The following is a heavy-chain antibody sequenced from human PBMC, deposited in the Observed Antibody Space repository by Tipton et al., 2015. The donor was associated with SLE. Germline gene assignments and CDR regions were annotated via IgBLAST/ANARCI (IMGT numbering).Heavy chain of an antibody. CDR3: GRGRTDAWELVGY. V-gene: IGHV4-34*01. Sequence: TLSLTCAVYGGSFSTYYWTWVRQPPGQGLEWIGEINQSTGTNYNPALKSRVTISMDTSKIQFSLKLSSVTATDTAVYYCGRGRTDAWELVGYWGQGTLVTVSS. CDR2: INQSTGT. CDR1: GGSFSTYY. D-gene: IGHD4-23*01. J-gene: IGHJ4*02.